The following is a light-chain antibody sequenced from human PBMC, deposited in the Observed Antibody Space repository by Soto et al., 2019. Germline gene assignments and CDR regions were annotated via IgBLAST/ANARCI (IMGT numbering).Light chain of an antibody. CDR3: QQYDTYSRT. CDR2: DVS. CDR1: QSISTW. J-gene: IGKJ1*01. Sequence: DIQMTQSPSTLSASVGDRVTITCRASQSISTWLAWYQQKPGQAPKVLIYDVSSLQSGVPSRFSGSRSGTEFTLTISSLQADDFGTYYCQQYDTYSRTFGQGTKVEIK. V-gene: IGKV1-5*01.